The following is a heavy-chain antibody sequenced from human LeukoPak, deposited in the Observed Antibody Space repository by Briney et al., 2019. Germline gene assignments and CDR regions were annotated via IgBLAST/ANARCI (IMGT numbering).Heavy chain of an antibody. CDR1: GFTFSSYW. D-gene: IGHD3-10*01. CDR2: IKQDGSEK. CDR3: ASFTRALWFGELFGRYYFDY. Sequence: GGSLRLSCAASGFTFSSYWMSWVRQAPGKGVEGVANIKQDGSEKYYVDSVKGRFTISRDNAKNSLYLQMNSLTAEDTAVYYCASFTRALWFGELFGRYYFDYWGQGTLVTVSS. V-gene: IGHV3-7*01. J-gene: IGHJ4*02.